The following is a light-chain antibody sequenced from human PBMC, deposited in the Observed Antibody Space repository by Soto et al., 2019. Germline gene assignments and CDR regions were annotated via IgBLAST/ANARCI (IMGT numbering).Light chain of an antibody. CDR3: QQYSIWRT. Sequence: EIKMTQSPATLSLAPGEIVTLSCRGSESVSTNLAWYRQKAGQPXRXLIYGAXTRATGIPARFSGSGSGTEFTLTISSLQSEDCAVDYCQQYSIWRTFGQGTKVDIK. V-gene: IGKV3-15*01. J-gene: IGKJ1*01. CDR1: ESVSTN. CDR2: GAX.